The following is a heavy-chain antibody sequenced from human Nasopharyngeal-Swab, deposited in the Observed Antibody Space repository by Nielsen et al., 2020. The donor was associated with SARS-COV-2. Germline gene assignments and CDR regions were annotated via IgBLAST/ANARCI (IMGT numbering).Heavy chain of an antibody. CDR2: IIPIFGTA. Sequence: SVKVSCKASGGTFSSYAISWVRQAPGQGLEWMGGIIPIFGTANYAQKFQGRVTITADESTSTAYMELSSLRSEDTAVYYCARKGDGLAAAGTPYYFDYWGQGTLVTVSS. D-gene: IGHD6-13*01. J-gene: IGHJ4*02. CDR3: ARKGDGLAAAGTPYYFDY. CDR1: GGTFSSYA. V-gene: IGHV1-69*13.